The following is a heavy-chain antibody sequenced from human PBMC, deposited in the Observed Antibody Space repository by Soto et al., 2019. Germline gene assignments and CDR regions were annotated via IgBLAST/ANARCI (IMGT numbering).Heavy chain of an antibody. V-gene: IGHV1-3*01. J-gene: IGHJ3*02. CDR2: INAGNGNT. Sequence: GASVKVSCKASGYTFTSYAMHWVRQAPGQRLEWMGWINAGNGNTKYSQKFQGRVTITRDTSASTAYMELSSLRSEDTAVYYCARDVRFGQISYDAFDIWGQGTMGTV. CDR3: ARDVRFGQISYDAFDI. CDR1: GYTFTSYA. D-gene: IGHD3-16*02.